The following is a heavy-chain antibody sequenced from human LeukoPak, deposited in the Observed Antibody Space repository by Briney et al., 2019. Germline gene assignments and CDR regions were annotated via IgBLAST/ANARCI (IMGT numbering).Heavy chain of an antibody. D-gene: IGHD6-13*01. CDR1: GGSISSSSCY. CDR3: ARGLYSSSWDYYYYMDV. V-gene: IGHV4-39*01. CDR2: IYYSGST. J-gene: IGHJ6*03. Sequence: SETLSLTCTVSGGSISSSSCYWGWIRQPPGKGLEWIGSIYYSGSTYYNPSLKSRVTISVDTSKNQFSLKLSSVTAADTAVYYCARGLYSSSWDYYYYMDVWGKGTTVTISS.